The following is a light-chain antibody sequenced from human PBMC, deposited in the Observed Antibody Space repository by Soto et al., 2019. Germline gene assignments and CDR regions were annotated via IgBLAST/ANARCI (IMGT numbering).Light chain of an antibody. CDR2: SNN. Sequence: QSVLTQPPSASGTPGQRVTISCSGDRSNIGSNSVNWYQQLPGTAPKLLIYSNNQRPSGVPDRFSGSKSGTSASLAISGLQSEDEADYYCVAWDDSLNGRYVFGTGTKLTVL. V-gene: IGLV1-44*01. J-gene: IGLJ1*01. CDR1: RSNIGSNS. CDR3: VAWDDSLNGRYV.